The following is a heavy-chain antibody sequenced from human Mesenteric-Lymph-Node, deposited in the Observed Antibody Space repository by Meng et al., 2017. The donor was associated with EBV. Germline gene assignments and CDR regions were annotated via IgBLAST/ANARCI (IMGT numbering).Heavy chain of an antibody. CDR2: IRSRSSNYAT. CDR3: SIMATTPDY. Sequence: EAPVGAPGGGLVQPGGSLKLACGGSRFTFSDPTIHWVRQASGKGLEWVALIRSRSSNYATAYGASVEGRFIISRDDSRNTAYLEMNNLKTEDTVVYYCSIMATTPDYWGQGTLVTVSS. CDR1: RFTFSDPT. V-gene: IGHV3-73*02. J-gene: IGHJ4*02. D-gene: IGHD1-1*01.